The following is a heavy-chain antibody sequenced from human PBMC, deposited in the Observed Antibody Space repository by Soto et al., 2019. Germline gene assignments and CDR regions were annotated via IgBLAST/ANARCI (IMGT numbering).Heavy chain of an antibody. CDR3: AKDVYYDSSGYYPLGY. D-gene: IGHD3-22*01. CDR2: ISYDGSNK. Sequence: QVQLVESGGGVVQPGRSLRLSCAASGFTFSSYGMHWVRQAPGKVLEWVAVISYDGSNKYYADSVKGRFTISRDNSKNTLYLQMNSLRAEDTAVYYCAKDVYYDSSGYYPLGYWGQGTLVTVSS. J-gene: IGHJ4*02. CDR1: GFTFSSYG. V-gene: IGHV3-30*18.